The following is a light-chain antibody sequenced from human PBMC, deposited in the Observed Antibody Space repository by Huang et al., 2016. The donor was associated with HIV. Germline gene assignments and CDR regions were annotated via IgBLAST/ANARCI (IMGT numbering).Light chain of an antibody. Sequence: DIQMTQSPSSLSASVGDRVTISCRAGQSISTNLNWYQQKPGKAPKLLIYAASSLHIGVPSRFSGSGSGTDFTLTISSLQPEDFATYVCQQGNSSPYTFGQGTKLENK. J-gene: IGKJ2*01. CDR1: QSISTN. V-gene: IGKV1-39*01. CDR3: QQGNSSPYT. CDR2: AAS.